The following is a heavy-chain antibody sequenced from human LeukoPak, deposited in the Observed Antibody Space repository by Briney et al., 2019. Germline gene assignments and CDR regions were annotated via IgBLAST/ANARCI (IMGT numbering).Heavy chain of an antibody. V-gene: IGHV4-59*11. CDR2: VYYSGRT. Sequence: SETLSLTCTVSGGSIRRHYWSWIRQPPGKGLEWIGYVYYSGRTNYNPSLKSRVTISVDASKTQFSLRLSSVTAADTAVYYCATAGDGYIYWFDPWGQGTLVTVSS. CDR1: GGSIRRHY. D-gene: IGHD5-24*01. J-gene: IGHJ5*02. CDR3: ATAGDGYIYWFDP.